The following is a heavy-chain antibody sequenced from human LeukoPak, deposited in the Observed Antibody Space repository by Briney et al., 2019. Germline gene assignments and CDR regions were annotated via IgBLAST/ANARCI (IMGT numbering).Heavy chain of an antibody. J-gene: IGHJ4*02. CDR3: ARDLPALRY. CDR2: IRYDESIK. CDR1: GFTFSSYG. Sequence: GGSLRLSCAASGFTFSSYGMHWVRQAPGKGLEWVAVIRYDESIKYYADSVKGRFTISRDNSKNTLYLQMDSLRPEDTAVYYCARDLPALRYWGQGTLVTVSS. D-gene: IGHD3-3*01. V-gene: IGHV3-30*02.